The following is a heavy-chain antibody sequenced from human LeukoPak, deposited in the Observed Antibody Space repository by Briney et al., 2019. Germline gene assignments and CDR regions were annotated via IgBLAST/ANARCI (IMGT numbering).Heavy chain of an antibody. CDR1: GFTFDDYA. J-gene: IGHJ4*02. V-gene: IGHV3-43*02. Sequence: GGALRLSCAASGFTFDDYAIYWVRQGPGKGLEWVSLISGDGGSIYYADSVKGRFTISRDNSKNSLYLQMNSLRTEDTALYYCAKEDYSSSWYALDYWGQGTLVTVSS. D-gene: IGHD6-13*01. CDR3: AKEDYSSSWYALDY. CDR2: ISGDGGSI.